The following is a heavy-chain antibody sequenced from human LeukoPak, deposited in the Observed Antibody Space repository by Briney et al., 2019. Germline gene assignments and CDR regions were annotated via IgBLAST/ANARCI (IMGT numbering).Heavy chain of an antibody. CDR1: GYTFTGYY. D-gene: IGHD2-2*01. CDR3: ARDCSSTSCYSFDP. Sequence: EASVKVSCKASGYTFTGYYMHWVRQAPGQGLEWMGWINPNSGGTNYAQKFQGRVTMTRDTSISTAYMELSRLRSDDTAVYYCARDCSSTSCYSFDPWGQGTLVTVSS. J-gene: IGHJ5*02. CDR2: INPNSGGT. V-gene: IGHV1-2*02.